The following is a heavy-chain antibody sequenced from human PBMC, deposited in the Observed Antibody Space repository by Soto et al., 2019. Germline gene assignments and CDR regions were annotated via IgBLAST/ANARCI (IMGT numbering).Heavy chain of an antibody. D-gene: IGHD4-17*01. V-gene: IGHV4-39*07. CDR1: GGSISSGGYY. CDR3: ARAVTTPHYFDY. CDR2: IYHSGST. Sequence: SETLSLTYTVSGGSISSGGYYWSWIRQPPGKGLEWIGVIYHSGSTNYNPSLKSRVTISVDTSKNQFSLKLSSVTAADTAVYYCARAVTTPHYFDYWGQGTLVTVS. J-gene: IGHJ4*02.